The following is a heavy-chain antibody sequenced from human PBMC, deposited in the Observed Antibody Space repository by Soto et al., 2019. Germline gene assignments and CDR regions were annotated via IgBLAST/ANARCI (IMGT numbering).Heavy chain of an antibody. D-gene: IGHD2-2*01. Sequence: ASVKVSCKVSGYTLTELSMHWVRQAPGKGLEWMGGFDPEDGETIYAQKFQGRVTMTEDTSTDTAYMELSSLRSEDTAVYYCATGYCSSTSCRMYPPSFYYYTDCWGKGTTVTVSS. CDR3: ATGYCSSTSCRMYPPSFYYYTDC. CDR2: FDPEDGET. V-gene: IGHV1-24*01. J-gene: IGHJ6*03. CDR1: GYTLTELS.